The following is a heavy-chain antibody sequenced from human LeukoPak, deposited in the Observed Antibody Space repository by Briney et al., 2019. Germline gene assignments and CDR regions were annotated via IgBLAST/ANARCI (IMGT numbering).Heavy chain of an antibody. Sequence: HTGGSLRLSCAVSGFTFSSYAMSWVRQAPGKGLEWVSAISGSGGSTYYADSVKGRFTISRDNSKNTLYLQMNSLRAEDTAVYYCAKAPYYDFWSGYYYPQFDYWGQGTLVTVSS. CDR1: GFTFSSYA. V-gene: IGHV3-23*01. CDR3: AKAPYYDFWSGYYYPQFDY. D-gene: IGHD3-3*01. CDR2: ISGSGGST. J-gene: IGHJ4*02.